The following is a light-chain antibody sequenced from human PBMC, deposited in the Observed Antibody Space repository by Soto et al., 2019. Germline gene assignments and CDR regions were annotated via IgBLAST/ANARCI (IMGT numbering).Light chain of an antibody. Sequence: QSVMPKPASWSGFPGQSITISCTGTSSDVGGYNYVSWYQQHPGKAPKLMIYDVSNRPSGGSNRFSGSKSGNTASLTISGLQAEDEADYYCSSYTSSSTGVFGTGTKVTVL. V-gene: IGLV2-14*01. CDR2: DVS. CDR1: SSDVGGYNY. J-gene: IGLJ1*01. CDR3: SSYTSSSTGV.